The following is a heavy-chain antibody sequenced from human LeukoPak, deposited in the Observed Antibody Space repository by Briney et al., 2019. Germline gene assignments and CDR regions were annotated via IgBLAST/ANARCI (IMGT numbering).Heavy chain of an antibody. CDR2: IKSKTDGGTT. J-gene: IGHJ4*02. CDR3: TTDRDDSSGYLDY. CDR1: GFTFSNAW. Sequence: GGSLRLSCAASGFTFSNAWMSWVRQAPGKGLEWFCRIKSKTDGGTTDYAAPVKGRFTISRDDSKNTLYLQMNSLKTEDTAVYYCTTDRDDSSGYLDYWGQGTLVTVSS. D-gene: IGHD3-22*01. V-gene: IGHV3-15*01.